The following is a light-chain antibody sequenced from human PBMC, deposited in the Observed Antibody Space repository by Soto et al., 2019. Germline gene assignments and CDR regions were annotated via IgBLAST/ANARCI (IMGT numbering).Light chain of an antibody. CDR3: GTWDSSLSCVV. CDR1: RSNIGGNY. V-gene: IGLV1-51*01. CDR2: DNH. Sequence: QSVLTQPPSVSAAPGQKVTILCSGTRSNIGGNYVSWYQQVPGTAPKLLVYDNHKRPSDIPHRFSAFKSGTSATLAITDLQTEDEADYYCGTWDSSLSCVVFGGGTKVTVL. J-gene: IGLJ2*01.